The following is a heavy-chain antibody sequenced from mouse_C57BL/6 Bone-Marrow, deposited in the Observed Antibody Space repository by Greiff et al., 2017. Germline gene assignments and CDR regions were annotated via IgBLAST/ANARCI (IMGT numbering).Heavy chain of an antibody. CDR3: ARGSLAWFAY. V-gene: IGHV1-4*01. J-gene: IGHJ3*01. CDR2: INPSSGYT. CDR1: GYTFTSYT. D-gene: IGHD1-1*02. Sequence: VQLQESGAELARPGASVKMSCKASGYTFTSYTMHWVKQRPGQGLEWIGYINPSSGYTKYNQKFKDKATLTADKSSSTAYMQLSSLTSADSAVYYCARGSLAWFAYWGQGTLVTVSA.